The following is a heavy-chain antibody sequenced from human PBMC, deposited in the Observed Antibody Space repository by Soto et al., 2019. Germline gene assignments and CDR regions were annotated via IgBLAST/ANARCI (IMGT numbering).Heavy chain of an antibody. J-gene: IGHJ5*02. CDR1: GGTFSRHA. D-gene: IGHD6-13*01. CDR2: IIPLFGTT. V-gene: IGHV1-69*01. Sequence: QVQLVQSGSEVKMPGSSVKVSCKTSGGTFSRHAINWVRQAPGQGLEGMGGIIPLFGTTHYAQKFKGRVTLRADESTSTAYMELSSLISEDAAVYYCARAAIHGSSWFFWFDPWGQGTLVTVSS. CDR3: ARAAIHGSSWFFWFDP.